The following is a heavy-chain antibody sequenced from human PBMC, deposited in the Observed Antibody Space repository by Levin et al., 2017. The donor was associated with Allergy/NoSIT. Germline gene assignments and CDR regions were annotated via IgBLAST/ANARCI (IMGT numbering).Heavy chain of an antibody. CDR2: ISSSSSTI. V-gene: IGHV3-48*01. CDR1: GFTFSSYS. J-gene: IGHJ4*02. CDR3: ARGGGGNYGSGRGYFDY. D-gene: IGHD3-10*01. Sequence: GGSLRLSCAASGFTFSSYSMNWVRQAPGKGLEWVSYISSSSSTIYYADSVKGRFTISRDNAKNSLYLQMNSLRAEDTAVYYCARGGGGNYGSGRGYFDYWGQGTLVTVSS.